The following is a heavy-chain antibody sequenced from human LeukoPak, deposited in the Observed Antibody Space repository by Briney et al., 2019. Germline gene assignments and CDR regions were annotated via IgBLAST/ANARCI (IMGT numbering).Heavy chain of an antibody. Sequence: PGGSLRLSCAASGFTFSSYDMHWVRQATGKGLEWVSAIGTAGDTYYPGSVKGRITISRENAKNSFYLQMNSLRAGDTAVYYCARLSHYGFDYWGQGTLVTVSS. CDR1: GFTFSSYD. V-gene: IGHV3-13*01. D-gene: IGHD4-17*01. J-gene: IGHJ4*02. CDR2: IGTAGDT. CDR3: ARLSHYGFDY.